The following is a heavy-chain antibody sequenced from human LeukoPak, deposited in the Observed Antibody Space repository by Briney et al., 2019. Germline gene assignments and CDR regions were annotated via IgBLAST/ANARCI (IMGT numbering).Heavy chain of an antibody. J-gene: IGHJ4*02. V-gene: IGHV1-69*06. CDR1: GATFISYA. CDR2: IIPIFGTT. Sequence: ASVKVSCKASGATFISYAMSWVRHAPGQGLEWMGGIIPIFGTTNYAQKFQGRVTITADKSTSTAYMEVSSLRSEDTAVYYCAGGRPRGYCSGGSCYHNFDYWGQGTLVTVSS. CDR3: AGGRPRGYCSGGSCYHNFDY. D-gene: IGHD2-15*01.